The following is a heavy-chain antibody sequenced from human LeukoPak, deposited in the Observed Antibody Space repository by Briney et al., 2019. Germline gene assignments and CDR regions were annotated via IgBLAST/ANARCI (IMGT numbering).Heavy chain of an antibody. D-gene: IGHD3-10*01. CDR1: GGSFSGYY. V-gene: IGHV4-34*01. Sequence: SETLSLTCAVYGGSFSGYYWSWIRQPPGKGLEWIGEINHSGSINYNPSLKSRVTISVDTSKNQFSLKLSSVTAADTAVYYCARSLLWFGELYYYYYYMDVWGKGTTVTVSS. J-gene: IGHJ6*03. CDR3: ARSLLWFGELYYYYYYMDV. CDR2: INHSGSI.